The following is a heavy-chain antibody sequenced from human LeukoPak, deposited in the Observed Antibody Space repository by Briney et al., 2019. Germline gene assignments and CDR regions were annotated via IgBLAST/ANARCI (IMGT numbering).Heavy chain of an antibody. CDR2: INPNSGGT. Sequence: ASVKVSCKASGYTFTGYYMHWVRQAPGQGLEWVGRINPNSGGTNYAQKFQGRVTMTRDTSISTAYMELSRLRSDDTAVYYCARDSVYYYDSSGYYYVYDYWGQGTLVTVSS. CDR1: GYTFTGYY. J-gene: IGHJ4*02. D-gene: IGHD3-22*01. V-gene: IGHV1-2*06. CDR3: ARDSVYYYDSSGYYYVYDY.